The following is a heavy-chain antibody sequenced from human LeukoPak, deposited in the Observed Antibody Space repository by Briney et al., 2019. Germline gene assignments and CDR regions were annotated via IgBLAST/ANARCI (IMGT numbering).Heavy chain of an antibody. CDR1: GYTFTRNG. J-gene: IGHJ5*02. D-gene: IGHD1-14*01. CDR3: ARVLGNPNWFDP. CDR2: ISIYNEIT. V-gene: IGHV1-18*01. Sequence: ASVKVSCKASGYTFTRNGIGWVRQAPGQGLEWMGWISIYNEITTYAQKLQGRVTMTADTSTSTAYMELTTLRSDDTAVYYCARVLGNPNWFDPWGQGSLVTVS.